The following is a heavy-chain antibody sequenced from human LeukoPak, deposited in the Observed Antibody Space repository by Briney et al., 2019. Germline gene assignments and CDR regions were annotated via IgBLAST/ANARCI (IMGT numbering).Heavy chain of an antibody. CDR1: GFTFSSYW. D-gene: IGHD3-16*01. CDR3: AGGGEVARSFDY. V-gene: IGHV3-7*01. J-gene: IGHJ4*02. Sequence: GGSLRLSCAASGFTFSSYWMSWVRQAPGKGLEWVANIKEDGSEKYYVDSVKGRFTISRDNAKNSLYLQMNSLRAEDTAVYYCAGGGEVARSFDYWGQGTLVTVSS. CDR2: IKEDGSEK.